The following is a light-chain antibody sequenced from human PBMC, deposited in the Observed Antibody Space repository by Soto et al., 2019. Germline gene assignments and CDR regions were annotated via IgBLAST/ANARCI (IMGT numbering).Light chain of an antibody. CDR1: TSNIGAAYD. CDR3: SSYAGTNIYV. V-gene: IGLV1-40*01. J-gene: IGLJ1*01. Sequence: QSVLTQPPSVSGAPGQRVTISCTGSTSNIGAAYDIYWYQHLPGMAPKLLIYGYNNRPSGVPDRFSGSKSGTSASLAITGLQAEDEADYYCSSYAGTNIYVFGTGTKLTVL. CDR2: GYN.